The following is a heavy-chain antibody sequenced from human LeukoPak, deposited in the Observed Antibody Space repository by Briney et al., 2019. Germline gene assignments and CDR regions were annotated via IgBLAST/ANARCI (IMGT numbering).Heavy chain of an antibody. Sequence: PGGSLRLSCAVSGFTFSSYSTNWVRQAPGKGLEWVSSISSSSSYIYYADSVKGRFTISRDNAKNSLYLQTNSLRAEDTAVYYCARAIMTMTPLFDYWGQGTLVTVSS. CDR1: GFTFSSYS. CDR2: ISSSSSYI. J-gene: IGHJ4*02. V-gene: IGHV3-21*01. CDR3: ARAIMTMTPLFDY. D-gene: IGHD4/OR15-4a*01.